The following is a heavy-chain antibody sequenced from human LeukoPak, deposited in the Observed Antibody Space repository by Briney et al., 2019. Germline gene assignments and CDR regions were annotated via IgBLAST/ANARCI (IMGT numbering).Heavy chain of an antibody. CDR2: IIPTFGTA. Sequence: SVKVSCKASGDTFTNIGINWVRQAPGQGLEWMGRIIPTFGTAHYAQKFQGGVTITADKSTATAYMELSSLKSADTAVYYCARAQTPDEAFDIWGQGTLVTVS. J-gene: IGHJ3*02. CDR1: GDTFTNIG. CDR3: ARAQTPDEAFDI. V-gene: IGHV1-69*06.